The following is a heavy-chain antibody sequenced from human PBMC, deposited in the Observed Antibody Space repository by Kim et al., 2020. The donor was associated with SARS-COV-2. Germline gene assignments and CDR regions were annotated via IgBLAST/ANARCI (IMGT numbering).Heavy chain of an antibody. V-gene: IGHV3-21*01. D-gene: IGHD1-7*01. CDR3: ARDKLELDYYYYGMDV. J-gene: IGHJ6*02. Sequence: GGSLRLSCAASGFTFSSYSMNWVRQAPGKGLEWVSSISSSSSYIYYADSVKGRFTISRDNAKNSLYLQMNSLRAEDTAVYYCARDKLELDYYYYGMDVWGQGTTVTVSS. CDR1: GFTFSSYS. CDR2: ISSSSSYI.